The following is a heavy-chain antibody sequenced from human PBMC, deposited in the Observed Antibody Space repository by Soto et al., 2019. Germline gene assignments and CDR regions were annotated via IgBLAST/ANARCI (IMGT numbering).Heavy chain of an antibody. CDR3: ARGSGYGDYYFDY. J-gene: IGHJ4*02. CDR2: INPNSGGT. Sequence: ASVKVSCKASGYTSTGYYMHWVRQAPGQGLEWMGWINPNSGGTNYAQKFQGWVTMTRDTSISTAYMELSRLRSDDTAVYYCARGSGYGDYYFDYWGQGTLVTVSS. CDR1: GYTSTGYY. D-gene: IGHD5-12*01. V-gene: IGHV1-2*04.